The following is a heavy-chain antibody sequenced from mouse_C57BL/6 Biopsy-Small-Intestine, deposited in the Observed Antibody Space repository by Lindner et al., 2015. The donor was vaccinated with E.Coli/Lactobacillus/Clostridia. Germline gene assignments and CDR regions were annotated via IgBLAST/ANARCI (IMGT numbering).Heavy chain of an antibody. D-gene: IGHD2-3*01. J-gene: IGHJ3*01. CDR1: GYAFSSYW. CDR2: IYPGDGDT. Sequence: VQLQESGAELVKPGASVKISCKASGYAFSSYWMNWVKQRPGKGLEWIGQIYPGDGDTNYNGEFKGKATLTADKSSSTAYMQLSSLTSEDSAVYFCARCDGYYPAWFAYWGQGTLVTVSA. V-gene: IGHV1-80*01. CDR3: ARCDGYYPAWFAY.